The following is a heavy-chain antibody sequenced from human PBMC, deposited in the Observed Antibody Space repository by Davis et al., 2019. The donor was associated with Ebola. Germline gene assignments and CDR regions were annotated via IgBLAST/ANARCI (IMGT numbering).Heavy chain of an antibody. CDR1: GFTFSSYA. J-gene: IGHJ4*02. Sequence: GGSLRLSCAASGFTFSSYAMSWVRQAPGKGLEWVSAISGSGGSTYYADSVKGRFTISRDNSKNTLYLQMNSLRAKDTAVYYCAKVKIQLWNNYFDYWGQGTLVTVSS. CDR3: AKVKIQLWNNYFDY. D-gene: IGHD5-18*01. CDR2: ISGSGGST. V-gene: IGHV3-23*01.